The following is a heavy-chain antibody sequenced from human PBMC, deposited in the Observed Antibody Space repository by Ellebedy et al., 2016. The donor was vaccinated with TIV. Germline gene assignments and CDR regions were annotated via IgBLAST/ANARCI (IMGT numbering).Heavy chain of an antibody. CDR2: IYTSGST. D-gene: IGHD2-2*01. Sequence: SETLSLXXTVSGGSISSSSYYWGWIRQPPGKGLEWIGRIYTSGSTNYNPSLKSRVTMSVDTSKNQFSLKLSSVTAADTAVYYCARGPVVVPAAKHLRRGWFNPWGQGTLVTVSS. CDR3: ARGPVVVPAAKHLRRGWFNP. V-gene: IGHV4-39*07. J-gene: IGHJ5*02. CDR1: GGSISSSSYY.